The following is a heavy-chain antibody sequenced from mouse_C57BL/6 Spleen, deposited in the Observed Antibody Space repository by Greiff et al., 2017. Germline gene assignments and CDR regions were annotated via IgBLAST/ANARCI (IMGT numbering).Heavy chain of an antibody. Sequence: QVQLKQPGAELVKPGASVKLSCTASGYTFTSYWMHWVKQGPGRGLEWIGRFDPNSGGTKYNEKFKSKATLTVDKPSSTAYMQLSSLTSEDSAVYYCARLDSSGFWFAYWGQGTLVTVSA. CDR1: GYTFTSYW. J-gene: IGHJ3*01. V-gene: IGHV1-72*01. D-gene: IGHD3-2*02. CDR2: FDPNSGGT. CDR3: ARLDSSGFWFAY.